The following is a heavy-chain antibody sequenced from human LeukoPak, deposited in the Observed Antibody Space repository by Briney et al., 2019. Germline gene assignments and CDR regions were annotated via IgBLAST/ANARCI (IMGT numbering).Heavy chain of an antibody. CDR2: IDPTDSYT. Sequence: GESLKISCKGSGYSFTNSWISWVRQMPGKGLEWMGRIDPTDSYTNYSPSFQGRVTISSDKSISTAYLQWSSLKASDTAMYYCARQGGSPNFDYWGQGTLVTVSS. D-gene: IGHD3-16*01. J-gene: IGHJ4*02. CDR3: ARQGGSPNFDY. V-gene: IGHV5-10-1*01. CDR1: GYSFTNSW.